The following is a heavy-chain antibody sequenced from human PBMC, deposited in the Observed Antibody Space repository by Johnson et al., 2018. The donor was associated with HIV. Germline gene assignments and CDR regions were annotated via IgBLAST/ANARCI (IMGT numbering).Heavy chain of an antibody. CDR3: AKDLDSSSWGAFDI. D-gene: IGHD6-6*01. CDR2: ISYDGSNK. J-gene: IGHJ3*02. Sequence: VQLVASGGGVVQPGRSLRLSCAASGFTFSSYAMHWVRQAPGKGLEWVAVISYDGSNKYYADSVKGRFTISRDNSKNTLYLQMNSLRAEDTAVYYCAKDLDSSSWGAFDIWGQGTMVTVSS. CDR1: GFTFSSYA. V-gene: IGHV3-30-3*01.